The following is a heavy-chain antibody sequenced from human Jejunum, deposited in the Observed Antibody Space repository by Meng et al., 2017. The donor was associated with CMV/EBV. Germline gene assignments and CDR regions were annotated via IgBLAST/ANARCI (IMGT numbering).Heavy chain of an antibody. D-gene: IGHD6-13*01. CDR1: FTVSGSY. V-gene: IGHV3-53*05. J-gene: IGHJ4*02. CDR3: AKDEGSHSRWPQNYFDF. Sequence: FTVSGSYVSWVRQAPGKGLEWVSLIFTGGNTYYGDSVKGRFTMSRDNSKNTVYLQMESLRADDTALYFCAKDEGSHSRWPQNYFDFWGQGTPVTVSS. CDR2: IFTGGNT.